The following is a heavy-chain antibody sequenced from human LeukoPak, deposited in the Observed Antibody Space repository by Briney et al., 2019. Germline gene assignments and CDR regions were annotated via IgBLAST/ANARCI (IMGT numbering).Heavy chain of an antibody. CDR1: GFTFSSYG. CDR3: AKLPYYYGSGTMDV. Sequence: PGGSLRLSCAASGFTFSSYGMSWVRQAPGKGLEWVSAISGSGGSTYYADSVKGRFTISRDNSKNTLYLQMNSLRAEDTAVYYCAKLPYYYGSGTMDVWGKGTTVTISS. J-gene: IGHJ6*03. D-gene: IGHD3-10*01. V-gene: IGHV3-23*01. CDR2: ISGSGGST.